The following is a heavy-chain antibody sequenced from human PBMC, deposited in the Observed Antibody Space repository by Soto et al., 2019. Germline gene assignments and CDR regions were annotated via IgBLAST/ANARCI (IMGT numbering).Heavy chain of an antibody. Sequence: GGSLRLSCVASGFSFRNYALSWVRQAPGKGLEWVSTFSAGGRAYYADTVKGRFTIARDSSKNTLYLQMNSLRAEDTAVYYCAKASCSSTSCYVDYWGQGTLVTVSS. D-gene: IGHD2-2*01. V-gene: IGHV3-23*01. CDR3: AKASCSSTSCYVDY. CDR2: FSAGGRA. J-gene: IGHJ4*02. CDR1: GFSFRNYA.